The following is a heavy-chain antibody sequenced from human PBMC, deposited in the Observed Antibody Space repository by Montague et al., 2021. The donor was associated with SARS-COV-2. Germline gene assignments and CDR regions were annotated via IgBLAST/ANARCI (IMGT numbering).Heavy chain of an antibody. D-gene: IGHD6-13*01. Sequence: SETLSLTCTVSGGSISSSKDNWAWIRQPPGKGLEWIATIHYSGSTYYNPSLKSRVSISVDTSKNQFSLKLKSVTAADTAIYYCARELLYSSPVEEVCFDTWGQGAPVSVSS. CDR3: ARELLYSSPVEEVCFDT. J-gene: IGHJ5*02. CDR2: IHYSGST. CDR1: GGSISSSKDN. V-gene: IGHV4-39*07.